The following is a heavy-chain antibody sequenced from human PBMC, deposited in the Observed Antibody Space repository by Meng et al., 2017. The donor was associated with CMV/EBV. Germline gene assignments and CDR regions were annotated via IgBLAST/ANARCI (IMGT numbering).Heavy chain of an antibody. CDR1: GGSISSSSYY. V-gene: IGHV4-39*01. CDR3: ARRHSGSYYFDP. D-gene: IGHD1-26*01. CDR2: IYYSGST. J-gene: IGHJ5*02. Sequence: GSLRLSCTVSGGSISSSSYYWGWIRQPPGKGLEWIGSIYYSGSTYYNPSHKSSVTISVDTSKNQFSLKLSSVTAADTAVYYCARRHSGSYYFDPWGQGTLVTVSS.